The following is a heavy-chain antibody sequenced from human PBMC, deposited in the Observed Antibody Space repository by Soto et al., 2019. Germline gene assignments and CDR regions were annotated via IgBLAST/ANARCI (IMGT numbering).Heavy chain of an antibody. CDR3: VRGGNYVWGSYLD. Sequence: EVQLVESGGGLGQPGGSLRLSCAASGFTFRNYWMYWVRQAPGKGLVWVSHINGDGSITAYADSVRGRFTISRDDAKNTLFLQMNSLRPEDTAVYYCVRGGNYVWGSYLDWGQGTLVTVSS. CDR2: INGDGSIT. D-gene: IGHD3-16*02. V-gene: IGHV3-74*01. CDR1: GFTFRNYW. J-gene: IGHJ4*02.